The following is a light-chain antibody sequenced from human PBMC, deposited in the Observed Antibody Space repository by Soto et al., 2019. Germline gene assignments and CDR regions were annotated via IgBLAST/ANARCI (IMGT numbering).Light chain of an antibody. CDR2: LGS. CDR1: QSLLQTNGNTY. V-gene: IGKV2-28*01. J-gene: IGKJ4*01. Sequence: DMVVTRAELARRFTPGEPASISCRSSQSLLQTNGNTYLDWYLQKPGQSPQLLISLGSNRASGVPDRFSGSGSGTDFTLKISRVEAEDVGVYYCMQGLQSDVLTFGGGTKVDIK. CDR3: MQGLQSDVLT.